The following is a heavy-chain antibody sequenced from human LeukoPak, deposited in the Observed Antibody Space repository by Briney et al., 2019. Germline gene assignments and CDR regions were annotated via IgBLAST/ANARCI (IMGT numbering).Heavy chain of an antibody. CDR2: VSGSNGNT. J-gene: IGHJ5*02. V-gene: IGHV3-23*01. CDR1: GFTFSSYA. Sequence: GGSLRLSCAAFGFTFSSYAMSWVRQAPGEGLEWVSTVSGSNGNTHYADSVKGRFTISRDNSKNTLYLQMNSLRAEDTAVYYCVRESPVAAVGRSWFDPWGQGTLVTVSS. CDR3: VRESPVAAVGRSWFDP. D-gene: IGHD6-13*01.